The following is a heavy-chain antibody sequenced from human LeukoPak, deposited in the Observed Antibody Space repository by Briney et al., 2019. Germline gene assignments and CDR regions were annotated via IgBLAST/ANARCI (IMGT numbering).Heavy chain of an antibody. Sequence: SETLSLTCTVSGDSIRSVDYYWSWIRQHPGKGLEWIGYIYYSGSTYYNPSLKSRVTISVDTSKNQFSLKLSSVTAADTAVYYCARAPLSSGRFLEWLMDAFDIWGQGTMVTVSS. J-gene: IGHJ3*02. CDR1: GDSIRSVDYY. D-gene: IGHD3-3*01. CDR2: IYYSGST. CDR3: ARAPLSSGRFLEWLMDAFDI. V-gene: IGHV4-31*03.